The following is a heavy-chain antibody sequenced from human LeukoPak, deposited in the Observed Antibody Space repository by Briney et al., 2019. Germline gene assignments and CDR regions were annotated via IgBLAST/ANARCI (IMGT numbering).Heavy chain of an antibody. Sequence: ASVKVSCKASGYTFTGYYMHWVRQAPGQGLEWMGWINPNSGGTNYAQKFQGRVTMTRDTSISTAYMELSRLRSDDTAAYYCARRAHTAMVSHDAFDIWGQGTMVTVSS. CDR2: INPNSGGT. CDR3: ARRAHTAMVSHDAFDI. J-gene: IGHJ3*02. CDR1: GYTFTGYY. V-gene: IGHV1-2*02. D-gene: IGHD5-18*01.